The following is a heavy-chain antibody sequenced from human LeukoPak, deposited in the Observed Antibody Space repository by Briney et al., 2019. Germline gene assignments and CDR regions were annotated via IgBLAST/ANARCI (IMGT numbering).Heavy chain of an antibody. D-gene: IGHD3-10*01. Sequence: GGSLRLSCAASAFTFSNYAMSWVRQAPGKGLEWVSDISGSGSSTYYADSVKGRFTISRDNSKNTLFLQMNSLRVEDTAVYYCAKTYGGYYYYMDVWGKGTTVTVSS. V-gene: IGHV3-23*01. CDR2: ISGSGSST. CDR1: AFTFSNYA. J-gene: IGHJ6*03. CDR3: AKTYGGYYYYMDV.